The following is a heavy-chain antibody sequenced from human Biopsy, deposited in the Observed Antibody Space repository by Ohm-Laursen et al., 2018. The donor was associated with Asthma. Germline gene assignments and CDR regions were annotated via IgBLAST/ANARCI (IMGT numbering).Heavy chain of an antibody. V-gene: IGHV1-69*01. CDR3: AREVSTVDYGYYYFAMDV. D-gene: IGHD4-17*01. CDR1: GDSFSNYA. CDR2: LIPVLGTP. J-gene: IGHJ6*02. Sequence: SSVKVSCKASGDSFSNYAISWVRQAPGQGLEWMGGLIPVLGTPDRAQMFEGRVTITADESTSTAYMELSSLRSEDSAVYYCAREVSTVDYGYYYFAMDVWGQGTTVTVSS.